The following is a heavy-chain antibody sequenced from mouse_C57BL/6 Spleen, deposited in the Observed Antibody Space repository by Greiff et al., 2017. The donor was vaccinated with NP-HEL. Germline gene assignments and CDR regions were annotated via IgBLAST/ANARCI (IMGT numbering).Heavy chain of an antibody. J-gene: IGHJ4*01. CDR2: ISSGSSTI. CDR3: ARVYGSFYYAMDY. Sequence: EVKLMESGGGLVKPGGSLKLSCAASGFTFSDYGMHWVRQAPEKGLEWVAYISSGSSTIYYADTVKGRFTISRDNAKNTLFLQMTSLRSEDTAMYYCARVYGSFYYAMDYWGQGTSVTVSS. V-gene: IGHV5-17*01. D-gene: IGHD1-1*01. CDR1: GFTFSDYG.